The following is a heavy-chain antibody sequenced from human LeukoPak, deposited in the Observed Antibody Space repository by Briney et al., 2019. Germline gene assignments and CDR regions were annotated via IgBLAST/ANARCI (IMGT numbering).Heavy chain of an antibody. J-gene: IGHJ4*02. D-gene: IGHD6-13*01. Sequence: GASLRLSCAASGFTFSSYAMSWVRQAPGKGLEWVSAISGSGGSTYYADSAKGRFTISRDNSKNTLYLQMNSLRAEDTAVYYCAKDSDSSSWPPSIDYWGQGTLVTVSS. CDR2: ISGSGGST. CDR1: GFTFSSYA. CDR3: AKDSDSSSWPPSIDY. V-gene: IGHV3-23*01.